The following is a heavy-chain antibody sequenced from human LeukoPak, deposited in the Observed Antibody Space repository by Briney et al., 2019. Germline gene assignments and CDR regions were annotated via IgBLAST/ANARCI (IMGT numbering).Heavy chain of an antibody. CDR2: IYSGGST. CDR3: ARDRLDSLRGYSGYDKPSYYYYGMDV. Sequence: PGGSLRLSCAASGFTFSSNYMSWVRQAPGKGLEWVAVIYSGGSTYYSDSVKGRFTISRHNSKNTLYLQMNSLRAEDTAVYYCARDRLDSLRGYSGYDKPSYYYYGMDVWGQGTTVTVSS. D-gene: IGHD5-12*01. CDR1: GFTFSSNY. J-gene: IGHJ6*02. V-gene: IGHV3-53*04.